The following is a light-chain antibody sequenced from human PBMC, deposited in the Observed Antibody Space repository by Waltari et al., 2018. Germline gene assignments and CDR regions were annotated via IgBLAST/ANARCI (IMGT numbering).Light chain of an antibody. V-gene: IGKV3-20*01. Sequence: EIVLTQSPGTLSLSPGERATLSCRASQSISSNFLAWYQQKPGQAPRLLIYRASSRAIGIPDRFSGSESGTDFTLTISRLEPEDFAVYYCQQYYSTPPTFGQGTKLEIK. CDR3: QQYYSTPPT. CDR2: RAS. J-gene: IGKJ2*01. CDR1: QSISSNF.